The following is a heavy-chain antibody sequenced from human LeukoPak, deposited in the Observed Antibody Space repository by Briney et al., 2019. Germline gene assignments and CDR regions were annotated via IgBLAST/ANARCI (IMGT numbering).Heavy chain of an antibody. J-gene: IGHJ5*02. CDR2: ISAYNGNT. D-gene: IGHD2-2*01. CDR3: ARDSSPIVVVPAATVWFDP. Sequence: ASVKVSCKASGYTFTSYGISWVRQAPGQGLEWMGWISAYNGNTNYAQKLQGRVTMTTDTSTSTAYTELRSLRSDDTAVYYCARDSSPIVVVPAATVWFDPWGQGTLVTVSS. CDR1: GYTFTSYG. V-gene: IGHV1-18*01.